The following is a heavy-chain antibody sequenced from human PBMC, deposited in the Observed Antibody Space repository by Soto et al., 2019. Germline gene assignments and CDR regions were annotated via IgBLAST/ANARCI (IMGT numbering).Heavy chain of an antibody. CDR2: ISPGDSDT. D-gene: IGHD2-15*01. CDR3: ARQKGYCSGGSCYGVAFDI. V-gene: IGHV5-51*01. Sequence: EVQLVQSGAEVKKPGESLKISCKGSGYSFTSYWIGWVRQMPGKGLEWMGIISPGDSDTRYSPSFQGQVTISADKSISTAYRQWSSLKASDTAVYYCARQKGYCSGGSCYGVAFDIWGQGTMVTVSS. J-gene: IGHJ3*02. CDR1: GYSFTSYW.